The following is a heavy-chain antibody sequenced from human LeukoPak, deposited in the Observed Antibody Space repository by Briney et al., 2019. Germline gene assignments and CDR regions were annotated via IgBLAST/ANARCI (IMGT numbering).Heavy chain of an antibody. J-gene: IGHJ5*02. CDR1: GGSFSGYY. D-gene: IGHD3-10*01. CDR3: ARGVWFGEPGWFDP. Sequence: SETLSPTCAVYGGSFSGYYWSWIRQPPGKGLEWIGEINHSGSTNYNPSLKSRVTISVDTSKNQFSLKLSSVTAADTAVYYCARGVWFGEPGWFDPWGQGTLVTVSS. CDR2: INHSGST. V-gene: IGHV4-34*01.